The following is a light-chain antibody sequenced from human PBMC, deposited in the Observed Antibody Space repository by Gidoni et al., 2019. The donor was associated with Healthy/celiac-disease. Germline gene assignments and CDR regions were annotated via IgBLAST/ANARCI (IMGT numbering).Light chain of an antibody. Sequence: EIFMTQSPATLSVSPGERATLSCRASQSVSSNLAWYQQKPGQAPRILIYGASTRATGIPARFSGSGYGTEFTLTISSLQSEDFEVYYCQQYNNWPPVTFGGGTKVEIK. V-gene: IGKV3-15*01. CDR3: QQYNNWPPVT. CDR2: GAS. CDR1: QSVSSN. J-gene: IGKJ4*01.